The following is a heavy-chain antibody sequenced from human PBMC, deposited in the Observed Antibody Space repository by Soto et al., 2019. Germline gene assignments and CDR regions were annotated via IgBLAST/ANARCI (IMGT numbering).Heavy chain of an antibody. V-gene: IGHV3-53*04. CDR2: IYSGGST. Sequence: EVQLVESGGGLVQPGGSLRLSCAASGFTVSSNYMSWVRQAPGKGLEWVSVIYSGGSTYYADSVKGRFTISRHNSKNTLYLQMNSLRAEDTAVYYCARGWQWLDYYGMDVWGQGTTVTVSS. J-gene: IGHJ6*02. CDR1: GFTVSSNY. CDR3: ARGWQWLDYYGMDV. D-gene: IGHD6-19*01.